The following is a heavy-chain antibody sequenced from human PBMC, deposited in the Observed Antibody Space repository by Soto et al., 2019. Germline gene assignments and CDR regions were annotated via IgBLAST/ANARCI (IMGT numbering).Heavy chain of an antibody. V-gene: IGHV4-39*01. D-gene: IGHD1-1*01. J-gene: IGHJ5*02. CDR1: GASISPGSYY. CDR3: ARKQPGTMSES. CDR2: IYSGGSA. Sequence: SETLSLTCTVSGASISPGSYYWAWIRQPPGQGLEWIGTIYSGGSAYYNPSLNSRVTMSIDMSKNQLSLEVRSVTAADTAMYYCARKQPGTMSESWGQGTLVTVSS.